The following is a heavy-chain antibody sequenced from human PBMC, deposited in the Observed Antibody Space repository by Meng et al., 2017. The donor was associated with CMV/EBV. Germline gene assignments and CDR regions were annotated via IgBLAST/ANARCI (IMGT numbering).Heavy chain of an antibody. Sequence: TVSGGSIRSYYWIWIRQPAGKGLEWIGRIYSSGGTNYKSSLKSRVTMSVDTSRNQFSLKLSSVTAADTAVYYCARTDCSSTSCYLNYWGQGTLVTVSS. J-gene: IGHJ4*02. CDR1: GGSIRSYY. V-gene: IGHV4-4*07. CDR2: IYSSGGT. CDR3: ARTDCSSTSCYLNY. D-gene: IGHD2-2*01.